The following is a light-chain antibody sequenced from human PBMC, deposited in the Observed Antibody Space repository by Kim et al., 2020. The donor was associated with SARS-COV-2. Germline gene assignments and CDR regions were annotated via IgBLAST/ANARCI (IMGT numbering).Light chain of an antibody. CDR3: QHYVVSPPCT. Sequence: EIVLTQSPDTLSLSPGGRATLSCRASQSVTSDYLAWYQQKPGQAPRLLIYRASTRATGIPDRFSGGGSGTDFTLTISRLEPEDFAVYFCQHYVVSPPCTFGQGPKLEI. CDR2: RAS. CDR1: QSVTSDY. J-gene: IGKJ2*02. V-gene: IGKV3-20*01.